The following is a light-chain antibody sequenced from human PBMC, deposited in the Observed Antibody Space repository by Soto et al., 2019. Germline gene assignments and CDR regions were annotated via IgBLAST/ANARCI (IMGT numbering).Light chain of an antibody. V-gene: IGKV3-20*01. J-gene: IGKJ4*01. Sequence: EIVLTQSPATLSLSPGEGATLSCRASQSVSANYLAWYQQKRGQVPRLLIYGASSRATGIPDRFSGSGSGTDFTLIISRLEPEDFAVYYCQQYGSAPFTFGGGTKVEIK. CDR3: QQYGSAPFT. CDR2: GAS. CDR1: QSVSANY.